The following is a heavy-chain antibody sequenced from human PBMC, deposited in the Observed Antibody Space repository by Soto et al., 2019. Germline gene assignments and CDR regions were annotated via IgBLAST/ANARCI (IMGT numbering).Heavy chain of an antibody. D-gene: IGHD4-4*01. Sequence: EVQLVESGGGLVQPGGSLRLSCAASGFTFSSYDMHWVRQATGKGLEWVSAIGTAGDTYYPGSVKGRFTIPRENAKNSLYLQMNSLRAGDTAVYYCARVMTTVTTGYYYYYMDVWGKGTTVTVSS. J-gene: IGHJ6*03. V-gene: IGHV3-13*01. CDR1: GFTFSSYD. CDR2: IGTAGDT. CDR3: ARVMTTVTTGYYYYYMDV.